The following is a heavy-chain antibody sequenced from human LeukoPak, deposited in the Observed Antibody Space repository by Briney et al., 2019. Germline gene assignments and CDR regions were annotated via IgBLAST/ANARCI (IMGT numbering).Heavy chain of an antibody. D-gene: IGHD3-10*01. V-gene: IGHV5-51*01. CDR1: GYSFTTYW. CDR2: IYPGDSDT. Sequence: HGESLKISCKGSGYSFTTYWIGWVRQMPGKGLESMGIIYPGDSDTRYSPSFQGQVTISADKSISTAYLQWSSLKASDTAMYYCARHVTMVRGIIFYYYGMDVWGQGTTVTVSS. J-gene: IGHJ6*02. CDR3: ARHVTMVRGIIFYYYGMDV.